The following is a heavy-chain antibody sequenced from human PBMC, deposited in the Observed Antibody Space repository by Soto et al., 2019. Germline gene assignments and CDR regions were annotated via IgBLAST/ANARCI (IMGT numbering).Heavy chain of an antibody. J-gene: IGHJ4*02. CDR2: MNPNSGNT. D-gene: IGHD5-12*01. CDR1: GYTFATYD. V-gene: IGHV1-8*01. Sequence: ASVKVSCKASGYTFATYDINWVRQAPGQGLEWMGWMNPNSGNTGYAQKFQGRLTMTRDTALSVAHMELSSLRNEDTAVYYCARRGSGFQGDFDSWGQGTLVTVSS. CDR3: ARRGSGFQGDFDS.